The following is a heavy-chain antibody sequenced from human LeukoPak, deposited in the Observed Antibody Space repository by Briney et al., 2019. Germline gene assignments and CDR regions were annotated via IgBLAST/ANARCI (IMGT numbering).Heavy chain of an antibody. D-gene: IGHD2/OR15-2a*01. CDR1: GFTFSSYG. CDR2: IWYDGSNK. CDR3: AREGPRGNSQFDY. V-gene: IGHV3-33*01. Sequence: GGSLRLSCEASGFTFSSYGMHWVRQAPGKGLEWVALIWYDGSNKYYADSVKGRLTISRDNSKNTLYLQMNSLRAEDTAVYYCAREGPRGNSQFDYWGQGTLVTVSS. J-gene: IGHJ4*02.